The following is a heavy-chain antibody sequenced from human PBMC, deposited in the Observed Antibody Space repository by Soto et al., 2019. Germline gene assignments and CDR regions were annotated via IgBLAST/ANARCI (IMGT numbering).Heavy chain of an antibody. Sequence: GASVEVSCKASGHTFTSYYMHWVRQAPGQGLEWMGIINPSGGSTSYAQKFQGRVTMTRDTSTSTVYMELSSLRSEDTAVYYCAREDTMIALDYWGQGTLVTVSS. CDR1: GHTFTSYY. D-gene: IGHD3-22*01. CDR2: INPSGGST. J-gene: IGHJ4*02. V-gene: IGHV1-46*01. CDR3: AREDTMIALDY.